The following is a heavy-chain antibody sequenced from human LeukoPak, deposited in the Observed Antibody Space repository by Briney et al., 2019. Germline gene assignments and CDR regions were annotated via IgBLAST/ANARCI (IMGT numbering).Heavy chain of an antibody. J-gene: IGHJ4*02. Sequence: GGSLRLSCAVSGFTFTYYGMNWVRQAPGKGLEWVSYISSNSRTVEYADSVKGRFTISRDNAKNSLYLQMNTLRAEDTAVYYYARGGAARPDYWGRGTLVSVSS. CDR1: GFTFTYYG. V-gene: IGHV3-48*01. CDR2: ISSNSRTV. D-gene: IGHD6-6*01. CDR3: ARGGAARPDY.